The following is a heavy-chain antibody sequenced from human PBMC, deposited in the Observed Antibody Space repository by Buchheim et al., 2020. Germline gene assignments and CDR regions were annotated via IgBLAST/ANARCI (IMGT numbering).Heavy chain of an antibody. V-gene: IGHV3-23*01. Sequence: EVQLLESGGGLVQPGGSLRLSCAASGFTFSSYAMSWVRQAPGKGLEWVSSISGSGGSTYYADSVKGRFTISRDNYKNTLYLQMNSLRAEDRAVYYCARDRASSWYIRNWFDPWGQGTL. CDR3: ARDRASSWYIRNWFDP. J-gene: IGHJ5*02. D-gene: IGHD6-13*01. CDR1: GFTFSSYA. CDR2: ISGSGGST.